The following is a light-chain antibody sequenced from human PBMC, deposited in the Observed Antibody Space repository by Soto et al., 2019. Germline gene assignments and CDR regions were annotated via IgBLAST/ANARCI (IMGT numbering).Light chain of an antibody. Sequence: EIVLTQSPGTLSLYPGERATLSCRASQSVSSSNLAWYQQKPGQAPRLLIYGASSRATGIPDRFSGSGSGTDFTLTISRLEPEDFAVYYCQQYGSSPTFGPGTKVDIK. CDR2: GAS. J-gene: IGKJ3*01. V-gene: IGKV3-20*01. CDR3: QQYGSSPT. CDR1: QSVSSSN.